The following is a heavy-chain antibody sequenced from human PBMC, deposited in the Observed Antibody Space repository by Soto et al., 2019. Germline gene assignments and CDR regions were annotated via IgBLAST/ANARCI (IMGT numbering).Heavy chain of an antibody. J-gene: IGHJ5*02. V-gene: IGHV4-34*01. D-gene: IGHD1-1*01. CDR1: GGFLSDSY. CDR2: INHTGGT. Sequence: PSETLSLTCDVYGGFLSDSYWSWIRQTPEKGLEWIGEINHTGGTNYSPSLKSRVAISVDTSNNQFSLRLSSVTATDTAVYFCAIGNPDWLDPWGQGTLVTVSS. CDR3: AIGNPDWLDP.